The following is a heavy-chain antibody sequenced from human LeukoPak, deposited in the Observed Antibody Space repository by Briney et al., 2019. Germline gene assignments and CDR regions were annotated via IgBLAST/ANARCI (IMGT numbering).Heavy chain of an antibody. D-gene: IGHD2-2*01. CDR1: GFTFSGYA. Sequence: PGGSLRLSCAASGFTFSGYAMSWVRQAPGKGLEWVSVISGSGGSTYYADSVKGRFTISRDNSKNTLYLQMNSLRAEDTAVYYCARGDIVVVPAATRGLRSVAGGAFDIWGQGTMVTVSS. V-gene: IGHV3-23*01. CDR2: ISGSGGST. J-gene: IGHJ3*02. CDR3: ARGDIVVVPAATRGLRSVAGGAFDI.